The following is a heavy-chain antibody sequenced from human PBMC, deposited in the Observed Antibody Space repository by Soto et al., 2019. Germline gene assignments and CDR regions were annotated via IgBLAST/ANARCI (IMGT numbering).Heavy chain of an antibody. D-gene: IGHD4-17*01. CDR3: ARDRHGDYAYFDY. Sequence: SETLSLTCTVSGGSISSYYWSWIRQPPGKGLEWIGYIYYSGSTNYNPSLKSRVTISVDTSKNQFSLKLSSVTAADTAVYYCARDRHGDYAYFDYWGQGTLVTVSS. V-gene: IGHV4-59*01. CDR2: IYYSGST. CDR1: GGSISSYY. J-gene: IGHJ4*02.